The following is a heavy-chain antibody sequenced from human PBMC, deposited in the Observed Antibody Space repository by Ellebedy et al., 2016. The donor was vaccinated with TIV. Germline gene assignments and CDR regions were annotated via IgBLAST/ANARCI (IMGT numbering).Heavy chain of an antibody. Sequence: GESLKISCAASGFTFSTYWMHWVRQAPGKGLVWVSRINSDGGSTSYADSVKGRFTIYRDNAKNSLYLQMNSMRAEYTAVSYCARVPPSLLSYYFAYWGQGTLFTVSS. CDR2: INSDGGST. V-gene: IGHV3-74*01. CDR1: GFTFSTYW. J-gene: IGHJ4*02. CDR3: ARVPPSLLSYYFAY. D-gene: IGHD3-16*02.